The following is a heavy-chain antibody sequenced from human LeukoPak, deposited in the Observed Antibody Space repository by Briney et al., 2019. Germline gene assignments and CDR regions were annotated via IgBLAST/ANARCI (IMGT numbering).Heavy chain of an antibody. V-gene: IGHV5-51*01. J-gene: IGHJ5*02. CDR1: GYSFSTYW. Sequence: GESLKISCKGSGYSFSTYWIGWVRQMPGKGLEWMGLIYPGNSDTRYSPSFQGQVTFSADKSIVTAYLQWNSLQASDTAIYYCARNGAAGTPNRFFNWFDPWGQGTLVTVSS. CDR3: ARNGAAGTPNRFFNWFDP. CDR2: IYPGNSDT. D-gene: IGHD6-13*01.